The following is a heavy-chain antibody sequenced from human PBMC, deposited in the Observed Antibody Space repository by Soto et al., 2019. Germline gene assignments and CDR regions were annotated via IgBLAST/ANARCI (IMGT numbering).Heavy chain of an antibody. Sequence: ASVKVSCKASGYTFTGYYMHWVRQAPGQGLEWMGWINPNSGGTNYAQKFQGWVTMTRDTSISTAYMELSRLRSDDTAVYYCARDKRSSTSNRIIPRAFDIWGQGTMVTVSS. CDR2: INPNSGGT. CDR3: ARDKRSSTSNRIIPRAFDI. V-gene: IGHV1-2*04. D-gene: IGHD2-2*01. J-gene: IGHJ3*02. CDR1: GYTFTGYY.